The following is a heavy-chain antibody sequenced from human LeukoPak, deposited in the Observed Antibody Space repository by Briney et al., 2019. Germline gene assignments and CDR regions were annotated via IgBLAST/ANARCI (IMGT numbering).Heavy chain of an antibody. Sequence: SETLSLTCTVSGGSISSYYWSWIRQPPGKGLEWIGYIYYSGSTNYNPSLKSRVTISVDTSKNQFSLKLSSVTAADTAVYSCASLTTGTTSSYYFDYWGQGTLVTVSS. D-gene: IGHD1-1*01. CDR3: ASLTTGTTSSYYFDY. V-gene: IGHV4-59*01. CDR1: GGSISSYY. CDR2: IYYSGST. J-gene: IGHJ4*02.